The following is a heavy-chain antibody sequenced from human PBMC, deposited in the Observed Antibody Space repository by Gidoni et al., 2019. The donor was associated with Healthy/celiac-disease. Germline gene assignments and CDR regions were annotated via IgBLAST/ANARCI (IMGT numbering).Heavy chain of an antibody. CDR3: ARELAGYYFDY. J-gene: IGHJ4*02. CDR2: ISYDGSNK. D-gene: IGHD6-19*01. Sequence: QVQLVESGGGGVQPGRSLRLCCAPSGSTFSSYAMHWVRQAPGKGLAWVAVISYDGSNKYYADSVKGRFTISRDNSKNTLYLQMNSLRAEDTAVYYCARELAGYYFDYWGQGTLVTVSS. V-gene: IGHV3-30-3*01. CDR1: GSTFSSYA.